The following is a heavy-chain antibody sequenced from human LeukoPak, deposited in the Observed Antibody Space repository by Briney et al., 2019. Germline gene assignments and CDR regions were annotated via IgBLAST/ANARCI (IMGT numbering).Heavy chain of an antibody. CDR2: IYDSGST. Sequence: SQTLSLTCTVSGGSISSGSYYWSWIRQPAGKGLEWIGYIYDSGSTNYNPSLKSRVTISLNTSKNQFTLKLSSVTAADTAVYYCARDRPSAGIDYWGQGTLVTVSS. CDR3: ARDRPSAGIDY. J-gene: IGHJ4*02. V-gene: IGHV4-61*10. D-gene: IGHD6-13*01. CDR1: GGSISSGSYY.